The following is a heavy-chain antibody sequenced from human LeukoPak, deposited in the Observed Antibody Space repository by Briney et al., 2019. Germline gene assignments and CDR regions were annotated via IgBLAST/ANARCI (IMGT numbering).Heavy chain of an antibody. CDR3: AKDDGGSFDY. CDR1: GFTFDDYA. CDR2: ISWNSGST. V-gene: IGHV3-9*01. Sequence: GRSLRLSCAASGFTFDDYAMHWVRQAPGKGLEWVSGISWNSGSTGYADSVKGRFTISRDNAKNSLYLQMNSLRAEDTALYYCAKDDGGSFDYWGQGTLVTVSS. J-gene: IGHJ4*02.